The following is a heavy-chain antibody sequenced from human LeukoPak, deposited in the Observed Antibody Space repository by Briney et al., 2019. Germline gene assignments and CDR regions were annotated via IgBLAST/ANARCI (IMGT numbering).Heavy chain of an antibody. Sequence: GASVKVSRKASGYTFTSYGISWVRQAPGQGLEWMGWISAYNGNTNYVQKLQGRVTMTTDTSTSTAYMELRSLRSDDTAVYYCARGSNDILTGSITQRGAFDIWGQGTMVTVSS. D-gene: IGHD3-9*01. CDR3: ARGSNDILTGSITQRGAFDI. J-gene: IGHJ3*02. CDR2: ISAYNGNT. V-gene: IGHV1-18*01. CDR1: GYTFTSYG.